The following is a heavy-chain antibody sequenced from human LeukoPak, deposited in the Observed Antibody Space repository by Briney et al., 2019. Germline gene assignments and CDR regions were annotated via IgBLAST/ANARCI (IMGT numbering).Heavy chain of an antibody. D-gene: IGHD6-25*01. Sequence: PSETLSLTCTVSGGSLSPYYWNWIRQPAGKGLEWIGRIYTSGSTKYNPSLKTRVTRTIDTSNNQFSLKLSSVTAADTAVYYCARGIAAAGNYWFDPWGQGTLVTVSS. CDR2: IYTSGST. V-gene: IGHV4-4*07. CDR1: GGSLSPYY. J-gene: IGHJ5*02. CDR3: ARGIAAAGNYWFDP.